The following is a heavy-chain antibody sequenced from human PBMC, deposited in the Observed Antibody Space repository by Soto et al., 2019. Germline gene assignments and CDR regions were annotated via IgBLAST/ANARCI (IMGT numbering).Heavy chain of an antibody. CDR1: GFTFSSYA. CDR2: ISGSGGST. D-gene: IGHD1-26*01. Sequence: GSLRLSCAASGFTFSSYAMSWVRQAPGKGLEWVSAISGSGGSTYYADSVKGRFTISRDNSKNTLYLQMNSLRAEDTAVYYCAGGAAERYYYYYYGMDVWGQGTTVTVSS. J-gene: IGHJ6*02. CDR3: AGGAAERYYYYYYGMDV. V-gene: IGHV3-23*01.